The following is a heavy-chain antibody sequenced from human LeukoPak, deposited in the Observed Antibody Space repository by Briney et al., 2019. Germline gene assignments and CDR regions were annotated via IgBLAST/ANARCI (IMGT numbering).Heavy chain of an antibody. CDR3: ASTKLPAHYYYYYYMDV. CDR2: IYYSGST. CDR1: APSISSSGYY. D-gene: IGHD2-2*01. J-gene: IGHJ6*03. V-gene: IGHV4-39*01. Sequence: PSPSLSLTCTLSAPSISSSGYYCGWIHQPPWSGLEWFGGIYYSGSTYYNPSLKRRLSISVDTSTNQFSLKLSSVTAADTAVYYCASTKLPAHYYYYYYMDVWGKGTTVTVSS.